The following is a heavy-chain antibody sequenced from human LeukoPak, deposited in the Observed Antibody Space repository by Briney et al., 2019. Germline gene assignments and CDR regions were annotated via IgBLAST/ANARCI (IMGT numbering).Heavy chain of an antibody. D-gene: IGHD5-18*01. J-gene: IGHJ4*02. Sequence: SETLSLTCTVSSGSINTYYWSWIRQPPGKGLEWIGYIYYSGSTNYNPSLESRVTISVDTSKNQFSLRLSSVTAADTAVYYCAREAMYSYGNNFDYWGQGTLVTVSS. CDR2: IYYSGST. CDR1: SGSINTYY. CDR3: AREAMYSYGNNFDY. V-gene: IGHV4-59*01.